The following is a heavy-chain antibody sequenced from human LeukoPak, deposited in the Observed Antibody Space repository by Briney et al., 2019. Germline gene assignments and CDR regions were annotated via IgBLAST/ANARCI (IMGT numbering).Heavy chain of an antibody. J-gene: IGHJ6*02. CDR3: ARLDSSGWYLGRLDV. D-gene: IGHD6-19*01. CDR2: IYYSGST. V-gene: IGHV4-39*02. CDR1: GGSISSSRHY. Sequence: RASETLSLTCTVSGGSISSSRHYWGWIRQPPGKGLEWIGSIYYSGSTYYNPSLKSRVTISVDTSTNHFSLKVSSVTAADTAVYYCARLDSSGWYLGRLDVWGQGTTVTVSS.